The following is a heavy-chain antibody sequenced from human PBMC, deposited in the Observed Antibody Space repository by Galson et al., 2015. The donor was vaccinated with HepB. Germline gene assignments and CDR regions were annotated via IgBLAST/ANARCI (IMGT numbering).Heavy chain of an antibody. J-gene: IGHJ4*02. CDR3: ARIALSGSYWYFDY. D-gene: IGHD1-26*01. CDR1: GFTFSSYT. CDR2: ISTTSDNK. Sequence: SLRLSCAASGFTFSSYTMHWVRQAPGKGLGWISYISTTSDNKFSADSVKGRFIISRDNAKNSLYLQMNSLRAEDTAVYYCARIALSGSYWYFDYWGQGTLVTVSS. V-gene: IGHV3-48*01.